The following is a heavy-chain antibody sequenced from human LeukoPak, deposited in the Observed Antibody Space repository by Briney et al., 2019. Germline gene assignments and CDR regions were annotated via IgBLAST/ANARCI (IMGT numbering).Heavy chain of an antibody. D-gene: IGHD3-9*01. Sequence: PGKSLRLSCEVSGFTFSKYGMHWVRQAPGKGLEWVSTIRYDGSTEYYTDSVRGRFTISRDNSGNTLFLQMNSLGAEDTAVYYCVRDTITYDIFTGSPDYWGQGTLVIVPS. CDR1: GFTFSKYG. V-gene: IGHV3-33*01. J-gene: IGHJ4*02. CDR2: IRYDGSTE. CDR3: VRDTITYDIFTGSPDY.